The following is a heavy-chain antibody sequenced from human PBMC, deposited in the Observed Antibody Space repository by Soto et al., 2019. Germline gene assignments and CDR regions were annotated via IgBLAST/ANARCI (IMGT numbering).Heavy chain of an antibody. J-gene: IGHJ6*02. V-gene: IGHV4-31*03. CDR3: ARDRGSYGMDV. CDR1: GDSVSGGYY. Sequence: QVQLQESGPGLVKPSQTLSLTCTVSGDSVSGGYYWSWVRQRPRKGLEWIGYVSPIGTPYYSPSLNSRVSISIDTSKNQLSLEVRSVTAADTVVYYCARDRGSYGMDVWGQGTTVTVSS. CDR2: VSPIGTP.